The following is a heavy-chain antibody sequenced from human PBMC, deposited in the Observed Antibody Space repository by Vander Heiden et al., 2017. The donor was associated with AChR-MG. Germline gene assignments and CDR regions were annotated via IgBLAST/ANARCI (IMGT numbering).Heavy chain of an antibody. CDR3: AKESDGDYYIGLDP. CDR2: ISYDGSNK. Sequence: QVQLVESGGGVVQPGRSLRLSCAASGFTFSSYGMHWVRQAPGKGLEWVAVISYDGSNKYYADSVKGRFTISRDNSKNTLYLQMNSLRAEDTAVYYCAKESDGDYYIGLDPWGQGTLVTVSS. V-gene: IGHV3-30*18. J-gene: IGHJ5*02. CDR1: GFTFSSYG. D-gene: IGHD4-17*01.